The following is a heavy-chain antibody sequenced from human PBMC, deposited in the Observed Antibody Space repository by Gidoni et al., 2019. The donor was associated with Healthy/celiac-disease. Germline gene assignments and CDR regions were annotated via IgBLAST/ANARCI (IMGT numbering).Heavy chain of an antibody. V-gene: IGHV1-58*01. J-gene: IGHJ4*02. CDR1: GLPFTSSA. CDR3: AAGQDGVRFDY. D-gene: IGHD1-1*01. Sequence: QMQLVQSGPEVKQTGTSVKISCKASGLPFTSSAVQWVRQSRGQRLEWIGWIVVGSGNTNYAQKFQERVTITRDMSTSTAYRELSSLRSEDTAVYYCAAGQDGVRFDYWGQGTLVTVSS. CDR2: IVVGSGNT.